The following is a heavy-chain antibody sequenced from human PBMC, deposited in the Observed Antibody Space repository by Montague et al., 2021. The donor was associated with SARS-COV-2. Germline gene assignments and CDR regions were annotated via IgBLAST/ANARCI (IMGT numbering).Heavy chain of an antibody. CDR3: ARDLIVYDYVWGSYRPYGMDV. D-gene: IGHD3-16*02. CDR2: IYTSGST. CDR1: GGSISSYY. J-gene: IGHJ6*02. V-gene: IGHV4-4*07. Sequence: SETLSLTCTVSGGSISSYYWSWIRQPAGKELEWIGRIYTSGSTNYNPSLKSRVTMSVDTSKNQFSLKLSSVTAADTAVYYCARDLIVYDYVWGSYRPYGMDVWGQGTTVTVSS.